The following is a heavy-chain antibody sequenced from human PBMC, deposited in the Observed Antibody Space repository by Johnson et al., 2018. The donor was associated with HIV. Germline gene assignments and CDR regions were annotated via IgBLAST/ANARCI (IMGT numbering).Heavy chain of an antibody. Sequence: VQLVESGGGVVQPGRSLRLSCAASGFTFSSYAMHWVRQAPGKGLEWVSGINWNGGSTGCADSVKGRFTISRDSAKNSLYLQMNSLRAEDTALYYCARGVSSGYYSNAFDVWGQGTMATVSS. V-gene: IGHV3-20*04. D-gene: IGHD3-22*01. CDR2: INWNGGST. CDR1: GFTFSSYA. J-gene: IGHJ3*01. CDR3: ARGVSSGYYSNAFDV.